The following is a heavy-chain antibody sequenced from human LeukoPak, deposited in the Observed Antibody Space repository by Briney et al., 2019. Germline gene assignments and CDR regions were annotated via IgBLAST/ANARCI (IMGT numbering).Heavy chain of an antibody. J-gene: IGHJ5*02. V-gene: IGHV4-59*01. Sequence: SETLSLTCTVSGGSISSYFWSWIRQPPGKGLEWIGYIYYSGSTNYNPSIKSRVTISVDTSKNQFSLKLNSVTAADTAVYYCARRPYSGGVNWFDPWGQGTLVTVSS. CDR3: ARRPYSGGVNWFDP. CDR2: IYYSGST. CDR1: GGSISSYF. D-gene: IGHD1-26*01.